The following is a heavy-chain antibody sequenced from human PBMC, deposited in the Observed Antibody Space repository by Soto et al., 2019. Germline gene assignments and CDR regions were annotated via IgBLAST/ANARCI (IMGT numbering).Heavy chain of an antibody. V-gene: IGHV5-51*01. CDR2: IYPGDSDT. D-gene: IGHD3-16*01. J-gene: IGHJ6*02. CDR3: ARRPPEGGTMDV. Sequence: GESLKISCKGSGYSFSTYWIAWVRQMPGKGLEWMGIIYPGDSDTRYSLSLQGQVTISADKSISTAYLQWSSLKASDTAIYYCARRPPEGGTMDVWGQGTTVTVSS. CDR1: GYSFSTYW.